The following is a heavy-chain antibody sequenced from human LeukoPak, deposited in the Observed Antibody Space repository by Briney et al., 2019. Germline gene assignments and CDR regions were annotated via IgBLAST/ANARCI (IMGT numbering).Heavy chain of an antibody. CDR3: ARVLDYYDSSGYGDAFDI. V-gene: IGHV4-34*01. CDR2: INHSGST. CDR1: GGSFSGYY. D-gene: IGHD3-22*01. Sequence: PSETLSLTCAVYGGSFSGYYWSWIRQPPGKGLEWIWEINHSGSTNYNPSLKSRVTISVDTSKNQCSLKLSSVTAADTAVYYCARVLDYYDSSGYGDAFDIWGQGTMVTVSS. J-gene: IGHJ3*02.